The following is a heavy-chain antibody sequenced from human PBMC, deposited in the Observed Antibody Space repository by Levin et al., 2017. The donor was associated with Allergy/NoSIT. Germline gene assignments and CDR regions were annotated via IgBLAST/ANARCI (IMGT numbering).Heavy chain of an antibody. V-gene: IGHV3-49*03. J-gene: IGHJ5*02. Sequence: GGSLRLSCTASGFTFGDYAMSWFRQAPGKGLEWVGFIRSKAYGGTTEYAASVKGRFTISRDDSKSIAYLQMNSLKTEDTAVYYCTRDLAGSGDYVHDWFDPWGQGTLVTVSS. CDR2: IRSKAYGGTT. D-gene: IGHD3-10*01. CDR1: GFTFGDYA. CDR3: TRDLAGSGDYVHDWFDP.